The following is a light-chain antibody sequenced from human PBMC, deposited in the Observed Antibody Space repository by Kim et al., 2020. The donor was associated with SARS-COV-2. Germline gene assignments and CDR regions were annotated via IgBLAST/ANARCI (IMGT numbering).Light chain of an antibody. Sequence: DIQMTQSPSTLSASVGDRVTITCQASQDIRDYLNWYQQRPGKAPKLLIFDASNLERGVPSRFSGSGSGTHFTLTISGLQPEDIATYYCQQYDDLYTFGQGTKLEIK. J-gene: IGKJ2*01. V-gene: IGKV1-33*01. CDR3: QQYDDLYT. CDR2: DAS. CDR1: QDIRDY.